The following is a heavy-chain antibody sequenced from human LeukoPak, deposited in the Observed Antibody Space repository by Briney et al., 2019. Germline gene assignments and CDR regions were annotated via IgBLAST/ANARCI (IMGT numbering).Heavy chain of an antibody. J-gene: IGHJ4*02. V-gene: IGHV3-20*04. CDR3: ARFNSDGE. CDR2: IKVSGPST. CDR1: GFTFDDYG. D-gene: IGHD3-10*01. Sequence: RASLRLSCAASGFTFDDYGMSWVRQAPGKGLEWVSGIKVSGPSTTPADSVKGRFTISRDNPKNYLYLQMNSLRVEDAALYYCARFNSDGEWGQGALVTV.